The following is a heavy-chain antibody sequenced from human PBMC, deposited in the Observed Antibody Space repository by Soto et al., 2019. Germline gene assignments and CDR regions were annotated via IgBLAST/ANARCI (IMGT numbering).Heavy chain of an antibody. V-gene: IGHV3-15*07. CDR3: TTDPLYGDYVFSYYYGMDV. D-gene: IGHD4-17*01. J-gene: IGHJ6*02. Sequence: GSLRLSCAASGFTFSNAWMNWVRQAPGKGLEWVGRIKSKTDGGTTDYAVPVKGRFTISRDDSKNTLYLQMNSLKTEDTAVYYCTTDPLYGDYVFSYYYGMDVRGQGTTVTVSS. CDR2: IKSKTDGGTT. CDR1: GFTFSNAW.